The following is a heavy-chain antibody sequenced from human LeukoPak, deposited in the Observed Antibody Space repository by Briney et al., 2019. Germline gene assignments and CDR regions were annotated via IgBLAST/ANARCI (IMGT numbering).Heavy chain of an antibody. CDR3: ARVDVFGVVSSDYYYYYMDV. CDR2: IYTSGST. Sequence: SETLSLTCAAYGGSFSGYYWSWIRQPAGKGLEWIGRIYTSGSTNYNPSLKSRVTMSVDTSKNQFSLKLSYVTAADTAVYYCARVDVFGVVSSDYYYYYMDVWGKGTTVTVSS. V-gene: IGHV4-59*10. J-gene: IGHJ6*03. D-gene: IGHD3-3*01. CDR1: GGSFSGYY.